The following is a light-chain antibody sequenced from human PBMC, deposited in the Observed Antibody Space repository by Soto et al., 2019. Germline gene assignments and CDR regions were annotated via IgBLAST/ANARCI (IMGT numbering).Light chain of an antibody. J-gene: IGKJ5*01. CDR3: QVRTNWSIA. V-gene: IGKV3-11*01. CDR1: QSVSSY. CDR2: DAS. Sequence: EIVLTQSPVTLSLSPGERATLSCSASQSVSSYLAWYQQRPGQAPRLLIYDASNRATGIPARFSGTGSGADFTLTINNLEPEDFAVYYCQVRTNWSIAFGRGTRLEIK.